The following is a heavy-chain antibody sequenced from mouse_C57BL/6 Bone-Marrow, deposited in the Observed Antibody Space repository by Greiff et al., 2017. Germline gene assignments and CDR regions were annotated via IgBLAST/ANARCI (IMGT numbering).Heavy chain of an antibody. CDR3: TTGSYYGSVFAY. V-gene: IGHV14-4*01. CDR2: IDPENGDT. CDR1: GFNIKDDY. Sequence: VQLQQSGAELVRPGASVKLSCTASGFNIKDDYMHWVKPRPEQGLEWIGWIDPENGDTEYASKFQGKATITADTSSNTAYLQLSSLTSEDTAVYYCTTGSYYGSVFAYWGQGTLVTVSA. J-gene: IGHJ3*01. D-gene: IGHD1-1*01.